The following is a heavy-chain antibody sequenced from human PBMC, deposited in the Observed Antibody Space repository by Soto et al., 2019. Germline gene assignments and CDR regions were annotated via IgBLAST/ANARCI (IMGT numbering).Heavy chain of an antibody. V-gene: IGHV3-49*04. CDR3: TIKTGYSSSWYPYYFDH. D-gene: IGHD6-13*01. J-gene: IGHJ4*02. CDR2: IKSKGYGGTA. CDR1: GFTFGDYA. Sequence: PGGSLRLSSIGSGFTFGDYAMSWVRQAPGKGLEWIGFIKSKGYGGTAEYAASVKGRFTISRDDSKSIAYLQMNSLKTEDTAVYYCTIKTGYSSSWYPYYFDHWGQGALVTVSS.